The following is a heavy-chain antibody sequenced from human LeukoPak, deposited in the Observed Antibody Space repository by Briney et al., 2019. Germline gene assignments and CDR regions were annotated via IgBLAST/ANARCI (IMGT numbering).Heavy chain of an antibody. D-gene: IGHD1-1*01. CDR2: MSGSGGST. J-gene: IGHJ4*02. Sequence: PGGSLRLSCAASGFTFSSYAMSWVRQAPGKGLEWVSVMSGSGGSTYYADSVKGRFSVSRDNSKNTLYLQMNSLRAEDTAVYYCAKVGPIGTLYYSDYWGQGTLVTVSS. CDR1: GFTFSSYA. CDR3: AKVGPIGTLYYSDY. V-gene: IGHV3-23*01.